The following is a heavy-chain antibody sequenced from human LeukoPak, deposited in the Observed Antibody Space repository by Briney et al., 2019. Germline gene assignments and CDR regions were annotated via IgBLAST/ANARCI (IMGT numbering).Heavy chain of an antibody. Sequence: ASVKVSCKASGGTFSSYAISWVRQAPGQGLEWMGGIIPIFGTANYAQKFQGRVTITTDESTSTAYMELSSLRSEDTAVYYCARLLAYGRIDDNWGQGTLATVSS. CDR3: ARLLAYGRIDDN. CDR2: IIPIFGTA. J-gene: IGHJ4*02. CDR1: GGTFSSYA. D-gene: IGHD3-10*01. V-gene: IGHV1-69*05.